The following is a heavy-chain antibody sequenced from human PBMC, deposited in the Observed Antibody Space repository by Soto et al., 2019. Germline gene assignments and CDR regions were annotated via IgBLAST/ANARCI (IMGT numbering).Heavy chain of an antibody. V-gene: IGHV3-21*01. CDR2: ISSSSSYI. J-gene: IGHJ3*02. D-gene: IGHD3-3*01. CDR3: ARAPGDVLRFLEWLPPSIGPAFDI. CDR1: GFTFSSYS. Sequence: GGSLRLSCTASGFTFSSYSMNWVRQAPGKGLEWVSSISSSSSYIYYADSVKGRFTISRDNAKNSLYLQMNSLRAEDTAVYYCARAPGDVLRFLEWLPPSIGPAFDIWGQGTMVTVSS.